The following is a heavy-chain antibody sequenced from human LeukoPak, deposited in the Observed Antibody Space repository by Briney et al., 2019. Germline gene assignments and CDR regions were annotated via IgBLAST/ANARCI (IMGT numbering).Heavy chain of an antibody. J-gene: IGHJ4*02. CDR2: IYYSGST. CDR1: GGPISSYY. V-gene: IGHV4-59*01. Sequence: PSETLSLTCTVSGGPISSYYWSWFRQPPGKGLEWIGHIYYSGSTNYNPSLKSRVTISVDTSKNQFSLKLSSVTAADTAVYYCAEMGSRRSPPRGWGQGTLVTVSS. CDR3: AEMGSRRSPPRG. D-gene: IGHD3-10*01.